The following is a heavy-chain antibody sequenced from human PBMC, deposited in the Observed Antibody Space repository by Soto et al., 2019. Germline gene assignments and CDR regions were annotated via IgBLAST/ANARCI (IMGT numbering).Heavy chain of an antibody. CDR1: CGSFSGYY. Sequence: PSETLSLTCAVYCGSFSGYYWSWLRKPPGKGLEWIGEINHSGSTNYNPSLTSRVTISVDTSKNQFALKLRSVTAADTAVYYCASKHMVGGVIQTLGYGGQGTLVNVAS. J-gene: IGHJ4*02. D-gene: IGHD3-10*01. V-gene: IGHV4-34*01. CDR2: INHSGST. CDR3: ASKHMVGGVIQTLGY.